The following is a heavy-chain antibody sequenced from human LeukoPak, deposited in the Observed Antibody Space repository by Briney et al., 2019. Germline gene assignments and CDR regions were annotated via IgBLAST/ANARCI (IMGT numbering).Heavy chain of an antibody. CDR1: GFTFDDYA. V-gene: IGHV3-43D*03. D-gene: IGHD5-18*01. CDR2: ISWDGGST. CDR3: AKDPDARYSYGSLVGNYYYMDV. J-gene: IGHJ6*03. Sequence: GGSLRLSCAASGFTFDDYAMHWVRQAPGKGLEWVSLISWDGGSTYYADSVKGRFTISRDNSKNTLYLQMNSLRAEDTAVYYCAKDPDARYSYGSLVGNYYYMDVWGKGTTVTISS.